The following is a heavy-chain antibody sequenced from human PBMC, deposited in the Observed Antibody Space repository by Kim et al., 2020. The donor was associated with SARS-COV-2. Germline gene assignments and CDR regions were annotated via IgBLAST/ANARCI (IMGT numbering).Heavy chain of an antibody. CDR2: INSDGSRT. Sequence: GGSLRLSCAASAFTFSSYWIHWIRQAPGKGLVWVSSINSDGSRTTYADSVKGRITVPGDSAKNTQYLQMNNLRADDTAVYYCARDLNGRGTTGLYYG. D-gene: IGHD4-4*01. V-gene: IGHV3-74*03. CDR1: AFTFSSYW. J-gene: IGHJ6*01. CDR3: ARDLNGRGTTGLYYG.